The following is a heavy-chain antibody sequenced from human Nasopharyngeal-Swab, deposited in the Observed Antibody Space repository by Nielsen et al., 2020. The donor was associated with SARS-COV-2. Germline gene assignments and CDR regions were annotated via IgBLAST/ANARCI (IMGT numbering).Heavy chain of an antibody. V-gene: IGHV1-3*01. Sequence: ASVKVSCKASGYTFTSYAMHWVRQAPGQRLEWMGWINAGNGNTKYSQKFQGRVTITRDTSASTAYMALSSLRSEDTAVYYCARGDGDSSGWYTNGDYFDYWGQGTLVTVSS. J-gene: IGHJ4*02. CDR1: GYTFTSYA. CDR3: ARGDGDSSGWYTNGDYFDY. CDR2: INAGNGNT. D-gene: IGHD6-19*01.